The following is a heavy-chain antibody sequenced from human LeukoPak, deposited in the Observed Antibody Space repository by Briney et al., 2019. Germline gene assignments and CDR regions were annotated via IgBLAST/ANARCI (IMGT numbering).Heavy chain of an antibody. CDR1: GGSFSDYD. Sequence: SETLSLTCAISGGSFSDYDWSWIRQPPGKGLEWLGQINHSGSTNYNPSFQSRITLSIDKSESHFSLNLSSVTAADTAVYYCARPGSGWAYDAFDVWGQGTVVTVSS. D-gene: IGHD6-19*01. CDR3: ARPGSGWAYDAFDV. J-gene: IGHJ3*01. V-gene: IGHV4-34*01. CDR2: INHSGST.